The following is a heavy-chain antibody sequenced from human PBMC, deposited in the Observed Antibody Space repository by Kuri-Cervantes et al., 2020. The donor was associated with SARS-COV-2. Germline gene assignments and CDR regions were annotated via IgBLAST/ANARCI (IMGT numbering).Heavy chain of an antibody. CDR1: GFTFSSYA. J-gene: IGHJ4*02. Sequence: LSLTCAASGFTFSSYAMNWVRQAPGKGLQWVSSISSSYIYYADSVKGRFTISRDNAKNSLYLQMNSLRDEDTAVYYCARDGTSRRIDYWGQGTLVTVSS. D-gene: IGHD6-13*01. CDR3: ARDGTSRRIDY. V-gene: IGHV3-21*01. CDR2: ISSSYI.